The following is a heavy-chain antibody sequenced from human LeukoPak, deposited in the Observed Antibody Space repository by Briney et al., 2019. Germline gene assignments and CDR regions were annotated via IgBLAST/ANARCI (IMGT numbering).Heavy chain of an antibody. CDR1: GGSISSGGYY. CDR2: IYYSGST. J-gene: IGHJ6*02. D-gene: IGHD3-10*01. CDR3: ARMGPSGSYYYYYGMDV. Sequence: PSQTLSLTCTVSGGSISSGGYYWSWIRQHPGKGLEWIVYIYYSGSTYYNPSLKSRVTISVDTSKNQFSLKLSSVTAADTAVYYCARMGPSGSYYYYYGMDVWGQGTTVTVSS. V-gene: IGHV4-31*03.